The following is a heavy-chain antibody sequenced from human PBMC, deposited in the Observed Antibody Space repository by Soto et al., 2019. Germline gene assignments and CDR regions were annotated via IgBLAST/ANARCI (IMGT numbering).Heavy chain of an antibody. CDR3: ARDAISSWYLVLMAGYYFDY. CDR2: ISYDGSNK. Sequence: QVQLVESGGGVVQPGRSLRLSCAASGFTFSSYAMHWVRQAPGKGLEWVAVISYDGSNKYYADSVKGRFTISRDNSKNTLYLQMNSLRAEDTAVYYCARDAISSWYLVLMAGYYFDYWGQGTLVTVSS. J-gene: IGHJ4*02. CDR1: GFTFSSYA. V-gene: IGHV3-30-3*01. D-gene: IGHD6-13*01.